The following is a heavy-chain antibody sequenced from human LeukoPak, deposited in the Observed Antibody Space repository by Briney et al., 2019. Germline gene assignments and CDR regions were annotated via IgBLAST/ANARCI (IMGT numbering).Heavy chain of an antibody. CDR1: GFTFSSYA. D-gene: IGHD6-25*01. CDR3: ARAAAGYHYYGMDV. J-gene: IGHJ6*02. CDR2: ISYDGSNN. V-gene: IGHV3-30-3*01. Sequence: PGGSLRLSCAASGFTFSSYAMHWVRQAPGKGLEWVADISYDGSNNYYADSVKGRLTISRDNSKNTLNLQMNSLRPEDTAVYYCARAAAGYHYYGMDVWGQGTTVTVSS.